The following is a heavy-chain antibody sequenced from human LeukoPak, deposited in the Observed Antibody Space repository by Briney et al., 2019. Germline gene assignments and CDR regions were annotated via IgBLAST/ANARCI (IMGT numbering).Heavy chain of an antibody. CDR3: TGGGLVQGLLHWFDP. CDR1: GDSVSSNSAG. D-gene: IGHD3-10*01. CDR2: IYYRSKWYN. J-gene: IGHJ5*02. Sequence: PSQTLSLTCAISGDSVSSNSAGWNWIRQSPSRGLEWLGRIYYRSKWYNDYAISVKSRITINPDTSKNQFSLQLNSVTHEDTAVYYCTGGGLVQGLLHWFDPWGQGTLVTVSS. V-gene: IGHV6-1*01.